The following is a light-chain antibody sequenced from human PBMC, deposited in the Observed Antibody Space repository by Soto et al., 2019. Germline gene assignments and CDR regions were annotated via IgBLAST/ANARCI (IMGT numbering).Light chain of an antibody. V-gene: IGKV3-15*01. CDR1: QSINAH. CDR2: GAS. Sequence: EVVMTQSPATLSVSPGERVTLSCRASQSINAHLAWYQQKPGQAPRLLIHGASTRATGIPARFSGSGFGTDFILTISSLPSQDFAIYYCQQYNTWLWTFGQGTKVEI. CDR3: QQYNTWLWT. J-gene: IGKJ1*01.